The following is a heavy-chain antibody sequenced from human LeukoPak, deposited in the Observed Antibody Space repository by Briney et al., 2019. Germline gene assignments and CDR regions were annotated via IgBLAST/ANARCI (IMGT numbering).Heavy chain of an antibody. Sequence: KSSETLSLTCTVSGGSISSYYWSWIRQPPGKGLEWIGEIDHSGSTNYNPSLKSRVTISVDTSKNQFSLRLNSVTAADTSIYYCARIPTNAVPSAHNGFDIWGQGTMLTVSS. D-gene: IGHD6-19*01. CDR1: GGSISSYY. J-gene: IGHJ3*02. CDR3: ARIPTNAVPSAHNGFDI. CDR2: IDHSGST. V-gene: IGHV4-34*01.